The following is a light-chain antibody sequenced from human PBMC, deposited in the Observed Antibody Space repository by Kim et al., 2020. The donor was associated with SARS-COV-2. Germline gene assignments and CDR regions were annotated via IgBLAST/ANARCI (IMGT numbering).Light chain of an antibody. V-gene: IGLV3-9*01. J-gene: IGLJ3*02. Sequence: SYELTQPLSVSVALGQTASITCGGDNIGSKHVHWYQQKAGQAPALVIYRDSSRPAEIPERFSGSNSGNTATLTVSRAQAGDEADYYCQVGDKNTWVFGAG. CDR3: QVGDKNTWV. CDR2: RDS. CDR1: NIGSKH.